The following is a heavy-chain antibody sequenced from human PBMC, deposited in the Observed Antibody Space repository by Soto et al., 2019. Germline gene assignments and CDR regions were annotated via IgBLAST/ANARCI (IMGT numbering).Heavy chain of an antibody. V-gene: IGHV4-34*01. CDR2: INHSGST. Sequence: LSLTCAVYGGSFSGYYWSWIRQPPGKGLEWIGEINHSGSTNYNPSLKSRVTISVDTSKNQFSLKLSSVTAADTAVYYCARLAAAGMEGGRYYYYGMDVWGQGTTVTVSS. D-gene: IGHD6-13*01. CDR3: ARLAAAGMEGGRYYYYGMDV. J-gene: IGHJ6*02. CDR1: GGSFSGYY.